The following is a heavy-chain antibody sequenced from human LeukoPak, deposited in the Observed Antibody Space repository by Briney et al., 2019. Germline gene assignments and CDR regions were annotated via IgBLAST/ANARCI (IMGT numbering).Heavy chain of an antibody. V-gene: IGHV3-23*01. D-gene: IGHD2-2*01. CDR1: GFTVSSKY. Sequence: PGGSLRLSCAASGFTVSSKYMSWVRQAPGKGLEWVSAISGSGGSTHYADSVKGRFTISRENSKNTLYLQMNSLRPEDTAVYYCAKDVDCSSTSCYVFDNWGQGTLVTVSS. CDR2: ISGSGGST. CDR3: AKDVDCSSTSCYVFDN. J-gene: IGHJ4*02.